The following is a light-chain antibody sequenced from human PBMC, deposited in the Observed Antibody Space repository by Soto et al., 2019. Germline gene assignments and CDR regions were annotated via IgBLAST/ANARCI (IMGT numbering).Light chain of an antibody. V-gene: IGKV3-15*01. J-gene: IGKJ1*01. CDR1: QSVSTN. CDR3: QQYNNWPRT. Sequence: EIVMTQSPATLSVSPGERATLSCRASQSVSTNLAWYQQKAGQAPRLLIYGASTRATGIPARFSGSGSGTEFTLTISSLQSEGFAVYYCQQYNNWPRTFGQGTKVEIE. CDR2: GAS.